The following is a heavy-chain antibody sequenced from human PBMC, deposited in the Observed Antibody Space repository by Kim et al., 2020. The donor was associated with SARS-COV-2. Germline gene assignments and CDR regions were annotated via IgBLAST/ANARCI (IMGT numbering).Heavy chain of an antibody. J-gene: IGHJ6*02. D-gene: IGHD3-10*02. CDR3: ARVFRGMDV. V-gene: IGHV4-59*01. CDR2: SGST. Sequence: SGSTNYNTSLKGRVTISVDTSKNQFSLKLNSMTAADTGVYYCARVFRGMDVWGQGTTVIVSS.